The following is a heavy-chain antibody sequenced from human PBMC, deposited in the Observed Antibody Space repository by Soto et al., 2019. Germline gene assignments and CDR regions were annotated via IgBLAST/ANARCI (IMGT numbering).Heavy chain of an antibody. CDR3: VHHGGDPYSLDF. D-gene: IGHD2-15*01. CDR1: GGSLSSSNW. Sequence: QVQLQESGPGLVNPSGTLSLTCAVSGGSLSSSNWWSWVRQPPGKALEWLGEIFYSGSTKYNPSLNRRVTISADQSKNHLSLRLSSVTAADTAVYYCVHHGGDPYSLDFWGQGILVTVSS. CDR2: IFYSGST. V-gene: IGHV4-4*02. J-gene: IGHJ4*01.